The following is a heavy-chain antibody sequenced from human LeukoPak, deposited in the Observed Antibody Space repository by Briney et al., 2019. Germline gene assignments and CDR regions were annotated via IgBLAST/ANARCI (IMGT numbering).Heavy chain of an antibody. CDR1: GFTFSSYA. CDR3: ARDLSSGSDGYFDF. CDR2: ISGSSGST. V-gene: IGHV3-23*01. Sequence: GGSLRLSCAASGFTFSSYAMSWVRQAPGKGLEWVSAISGSSGSTYYADSVKGRFTISRDNSKNSLYLQMNSLSAEDTAVYYCARDLSSGSDGYFDFWGQGALVSVSS. D-gene: IGHD1-26*01. J-gene: IGHJ4*02.